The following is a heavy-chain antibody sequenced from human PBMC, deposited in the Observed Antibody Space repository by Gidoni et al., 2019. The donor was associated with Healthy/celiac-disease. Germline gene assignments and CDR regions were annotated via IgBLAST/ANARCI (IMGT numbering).Heavy chain of an antibody. CDR2: IRSKAYGGTT. CDR3: AFGGVIVPGAFDI. Sequence: EVQLVESGGGLVQPGRSLRLSCTASGFTFGDYAMSWVRQAPGKGLEWVGFIRSKAYGGTTEYAASVKGRFTISRDDSKSIAYLQMNSLKTEDTAVYYCAFGGVIVPGAFDIWGQGTMVTVSS. V-gene: IGHV3-49*04. D-gene: IGHD3-16*02. CDR1: GFTFGDYA. J-gene: IGHJ3*02.